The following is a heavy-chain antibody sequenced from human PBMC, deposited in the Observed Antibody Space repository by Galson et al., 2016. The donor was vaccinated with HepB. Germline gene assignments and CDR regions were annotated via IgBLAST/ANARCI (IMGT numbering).Heavy chain of an antibody. D-gene: IGHD1-7*01. CDR1: GFTFSRYG. CDR2: ISYDGSNK. J-gene: IGHJ6*04. Sequence: SLRLSCAASGFTFSRYGMLWVRQAPGKGLEWVALISYDGSNKYYADSVKGRFTFSRDNSKNTLYLQMSSLRAEDTAVYYCAKVSMELRYHDYYYYGMDVWGKGTTVTVSS. V-gene: IGHV3-30*18. CDR3: AKVSMELRYHDYYYYGMDV.